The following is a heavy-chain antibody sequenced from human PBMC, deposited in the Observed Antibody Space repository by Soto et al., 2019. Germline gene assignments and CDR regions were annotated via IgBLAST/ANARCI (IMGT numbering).Heavy chain of an antibody. CDR2: MNPSTGNT. CDR3: ARGRIIVAGGFDP. J-gene: IGHJ5*02. D-gene: IGHD6-19*01. Sequence: QVQLVQSGAEVXKPGASVKVSCKASGYTFTSYDIIWVRQATGQGLEWMGWMNPSTGNTDSAEKFQGRLTMTRNTAISTVYMELSSLSFEDTAVYYCARGRIIVAGGFDPWGQGTLVTVSS. CDR1: GYTFTSYD. V-gene: IGHV1-8*01.